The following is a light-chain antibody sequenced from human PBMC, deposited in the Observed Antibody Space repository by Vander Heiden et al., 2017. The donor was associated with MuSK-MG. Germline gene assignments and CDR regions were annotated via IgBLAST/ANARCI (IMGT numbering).Light chain of an antibody. Sequence: ETVLTQSPVTLSLSPGERATLSCRASQSVSTYLAWYQQKPGQAPRLLIYDASNRATGIPARFSGSGSGTDFTLTIISLEPEDFAVYYCRQRSNWPITFGQGTRLEIK. J-gene: IGKJ5*01. CDR3: RQRSNWPIT. CDR2: DAS. V-gene: IGKV3-11*01. CDR1: QSVSTY.